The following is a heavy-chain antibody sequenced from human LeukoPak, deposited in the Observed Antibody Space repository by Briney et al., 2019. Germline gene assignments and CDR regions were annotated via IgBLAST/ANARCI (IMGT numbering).Heavy chain of an antibody. CDR1: GFTFSSYG. D-gene: IGHD3-10*01. J-gene: IGHJ6*02. CDR3: AQGGSEIYYYYHGMDV. V-gene: IGHV3-48*01. CDR2: ISSSSNIM. Sequence: PGGSLRLSCAASGFTFSSYGMNWVRQAPGKGLEWVSYISSSSNIMNYADSVKGRFTTSRDNAKNSLYLQMNSLRVEDTAVFYCAQGGSEIYYYYHGMDVWGQGTTVTVSS.